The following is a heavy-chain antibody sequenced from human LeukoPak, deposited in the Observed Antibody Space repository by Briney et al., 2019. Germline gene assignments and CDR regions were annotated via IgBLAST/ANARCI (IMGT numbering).Heavy chain of an antibody. CDR2: INGSGGST. D-gene: IGHD3-10*01. V-gene: IGHV3-23*01. Sequence: GGSLRLSCAASGFTFSSYAMSWVRQAPGKGLEWVSAINGSGGSTYYADSVKGRFTISRDNSKNTLYLQMNSLRAEDTAVYYCANPYYYGSGSYYYYGMDVWGQGTTVTVSS. CDR3: ANPYYYGSGSYYYYGMDV. J-gene: IGHJ6*02. CDR1: GFTFSSYA.